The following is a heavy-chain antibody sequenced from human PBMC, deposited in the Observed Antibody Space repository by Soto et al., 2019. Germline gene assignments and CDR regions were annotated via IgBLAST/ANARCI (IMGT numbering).Heavy chain of an antibody. D-gene: IGHD2-15*01. CDR1: GGTFSSYT. J-gene: IGHJ6*03. CDR3: AREGRSYCSGGSCYATGQYYYYYMDV. CDR2: IIPILGIA. Sequence: SVKVSCKASGGTFSSYTISWVRQAPGQGLEWMGRIIPILGIANYAQKFQGRATITADKSTSTAYMELSSLRSEDTAVYYCAREGRSYCSGGSCYATGQYYYYYMDVWGKGTTVTVSS. V-gene: IGHV1-69*04.